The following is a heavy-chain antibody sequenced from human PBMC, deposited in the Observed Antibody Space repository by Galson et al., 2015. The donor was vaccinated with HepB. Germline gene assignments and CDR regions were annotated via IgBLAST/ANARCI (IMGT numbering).Heavy chain of an antibody. D-gene: IGHD4-23*01. J-gene: IGHJ6*03. Sequence: SVKVSCKASGYTFTGYYIHWVRQAPGQGLEWMGRINPNSGGTNYAQKFQGRVTMTRDTSISTTYMELSRLRSDDTAVFYCASEPRVGRFYFYMDVWGKGTTVTVSS. CDR3: ASEPRVGRFYFYMDV. CDR2: INPNSGGT. CDR1: GYTFTGYY. V-gene: IGHV1-2*06.